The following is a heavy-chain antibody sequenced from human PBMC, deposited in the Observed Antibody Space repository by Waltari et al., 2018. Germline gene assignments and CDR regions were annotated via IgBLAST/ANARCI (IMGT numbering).Heavy chain of an antibody. V-gene: IGHV4-38-2*01. J-gene: IGHJ2*01. Sequence: QVQLQESGPGLVKPSETLSLTCAVSGYSISSGYYWGWIRQPPGKGLEWIGSIYHSGSTYYNPSLKSRVTISVDTSKNQFSLKLSSVTAADTAVYYCARVTTVTRNPTYWYFDLWGRGTLVTVSS. CDR1: GYSISSGYY. CDR2: IYHSGST. D-gene: IGHD4-17*01. CDR3: ARVTTVTRNPTYWYFDL.